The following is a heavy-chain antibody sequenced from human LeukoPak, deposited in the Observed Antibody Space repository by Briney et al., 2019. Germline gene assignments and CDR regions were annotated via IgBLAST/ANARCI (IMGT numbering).Heavy chain of an antibody. V-gene: IGHV3-23*01. CDR1: GFTFSSYG. CDR2: ISGSGGST. CDR3: ARVYYFDSSGYYYDQNYYYHFMDV. J-gene: IGHJ6*03. Sequence: GGTLRLSCAASGFTFSSYGMSWVRQAPGKGLEWVSGISGSGGSTYYADSVKGRFTISRDNSKNSLYLQMNSLRAEDTALYHCARVYYFDSSGYYYDQNYYYHFMDVWGKGTTVTISS. D-gene: IGHD3-22*01.